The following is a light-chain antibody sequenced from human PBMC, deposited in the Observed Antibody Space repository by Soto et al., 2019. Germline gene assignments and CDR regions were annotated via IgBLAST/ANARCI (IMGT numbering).Light chain of an antibody. J-gene: IGKJ4*01. Sequence: DIQMTQSPSTLSPSVGDKLTITCRASQSISRSLAWYQQKPGKAPKVLIYKASSLESGVPSRFSGSGSGTEFTLTISSLQPDDFATYYCQQYKSYPVTFGGGTKVEIK. V-gene: IGKV1-5*03. CDR3: QQYKSYPVT. CDR2: KAS. CDR1: QSISRS.